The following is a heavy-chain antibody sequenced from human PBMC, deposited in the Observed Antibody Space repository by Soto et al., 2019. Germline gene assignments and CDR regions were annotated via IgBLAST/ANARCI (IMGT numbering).Heavy chain of an antibody. CDR1: GGSISSGGYS. J-gene: IGHJ4*02. CDR3: ARGRVPRNYYDSSGLDFFDY. V-gene: IGHV4-30-2*01. Sequence: SETLSLTCAVSGGSISSGGYSWSWIRQPPGKGLEWIGYIYHSGSTYYNPSLKSRVTISVDMSKNQFSLKLSSVTAADTAMYYCARGRVPRNYYDSSGLDFFDYWGQGTLVTVSS. D-gene: IGHD3-22*01. CDR2: IYHSGST.